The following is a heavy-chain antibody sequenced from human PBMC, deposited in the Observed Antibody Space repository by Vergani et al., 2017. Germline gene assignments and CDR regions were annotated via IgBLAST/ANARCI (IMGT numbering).Heavy chain of an antibody. D-gene: IGHD5-12*01. CDR2: INPNSGGT. J-gene: IGHJ4*02. CDR1: GYTFTGYY. V-gene: IGHV1-2*02. Sequence: QVQLVQSGAEVKKPGASVKVSCKASGYTFTGYYMHWVRQAPGQGLEWMGWINPNSGGTNYAQKFQGRVTMTRDTSISTAYMELSSLRSEDTAVYYCARSYSGYDYYFDYWGQGTLVTVSS. CDR3: ARSYSGYDYYFDY.